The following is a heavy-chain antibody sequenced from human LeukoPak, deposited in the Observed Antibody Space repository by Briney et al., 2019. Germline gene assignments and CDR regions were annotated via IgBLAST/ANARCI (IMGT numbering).Heavy chain of an antibody. CDR1: GYTFTSYG. Sequence: ASVKVSCKASGYTFTSYGTSWVRQAPGQGLEWMGWISAYNGNTNYAQKLQGRVTMTTDTSTSTAYMELRSLRSDDTAVYYCARDVSMIVVIELEDAFDIWGQGTMVTVSS. D-gene: IGHD3-22*01. CDR3: ARDVSMIVVIELEDAFDI. CDR2: ISAYNGNT. J-gene: IGHJ3*02. V-gene: IGHV1-18*01.